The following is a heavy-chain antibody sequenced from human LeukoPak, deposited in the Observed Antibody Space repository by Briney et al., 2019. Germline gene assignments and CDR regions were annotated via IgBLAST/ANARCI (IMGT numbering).Heavy chain of an antibody. J-gene: IGHJ5*02. D-gene: IGHD5-12*01. CDR2: IDPSGSYT. CDR3: ARQYSGYDSWFDP. CDR1: GYRFTSYW. Sequence: HGESLKISCKGSGYRFTSYWISWVRQMPGKGLEWLGRIDPSGSYTNYSPSFQGHVTISADKSISTAYLQWSSLKASDTAMYYCARQYSGYDSWFDPWGQGTLVTVSS. V-gene: IGHV5-10-1*01.